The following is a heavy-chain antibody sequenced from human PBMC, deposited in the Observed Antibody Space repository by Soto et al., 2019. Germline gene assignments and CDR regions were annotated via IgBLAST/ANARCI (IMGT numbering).Heavy chain of an antibody. D-gene: IGHD6-19*01. CDR2: ISSSGTSA. J-gene: IGHJ4*02. Sequence: QVRLEESGGGLVKPGGSLRLSCAASGFTFSAVYMSRIRQAPNKGLEYISYISSSGTSANYADSVKGRFTISRDNAKNSLYLQMNSLRAEDTAVYYCARDRGAVTGQYFDYWGQGALVTVSS. V-gene: IGHV3-11*05. CDR3: ARDRGAVTGQYFDY. CDR1: GFTFSAVY.